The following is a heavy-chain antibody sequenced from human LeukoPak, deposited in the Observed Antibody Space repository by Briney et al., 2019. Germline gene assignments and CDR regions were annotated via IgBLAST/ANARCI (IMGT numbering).Heavy chain of an antibody. CDR1: GYTFTSYY. J-gene: IGHJ3*02. D-gene: IGHD3-22*01. CDR2: INPSGGST. CDR3: AREKVSITMMVVASTDAFDI. V-gene: IGHV1-46*01. Sequence: ASVKVSCKASGYTFTSYYMHWVRQAPGQGLEWMGIINPSGGSTSYAQKFQGRVTMTRDTSTSTVYMELSSLRSEDTAVYYCAREKVSITMMVVASTDAFDIWGQGTMVTVSS.